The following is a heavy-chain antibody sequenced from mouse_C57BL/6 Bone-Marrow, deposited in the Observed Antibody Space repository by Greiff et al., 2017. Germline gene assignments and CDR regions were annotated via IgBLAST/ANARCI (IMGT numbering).Heavy chain of an antibody. J-gene: IGHJ4*01. CDR1: GYSFTDYN. V-gene: IGHV1-39*01. CDR3: ASDITTVVATDAMDY. Sequence: VHLKQSGPELVKPGASVKISCKASGYSFTDYNMNWVKQSNGKSLEWIGVINPNYGTTSYNQKFKGKATLTVDQSSSTAYMQLNSLTSEDSAVYYCASDITTVVATDAMDYWGQGTSVTVSS. CDR2: INPNYGTT. D-gene: IGHD1-1*01.